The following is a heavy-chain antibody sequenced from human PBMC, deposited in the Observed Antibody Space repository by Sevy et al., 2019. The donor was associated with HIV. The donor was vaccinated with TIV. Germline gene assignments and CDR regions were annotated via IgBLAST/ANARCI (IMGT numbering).Heavy chain of an antibody. J-gene: IGHJ6*02. CDR2: ISSSSSTI. CDR1: GFTFSSYS. CDR3: AGVLVGGSYYSDYYYYYGMDV. Sequence: GGSLRRSCAASGFTFSSYSMNWVRQAPGKGLEWVSYISSSSSTIYYADSVKGRFTISRENAKNSLYLQMNSLRDEDTAVYYCAGVLVGGSYYSDYYYYYGMDVWGQGTTVTVSS. V-gene: IGHV3-48*02. D-gene: IGHD1-26*01.